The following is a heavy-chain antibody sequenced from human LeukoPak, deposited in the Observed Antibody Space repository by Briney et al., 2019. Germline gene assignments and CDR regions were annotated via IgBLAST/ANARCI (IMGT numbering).Heavy chain of an antibody. CDR3: ARARSYDYVWGSYPDY. D-gene: IGHD3-16*02. CDR2: INSDGSST. Sequence: PGGSLRLSCAASGFTFSSYWMHWVRQAPGKGLVWVSRINSDGSSTSYADSVKGRFTISRDSAKNTLYLQMNSLRAEDTAVYYCARARSYDYVWGSYPDYWGQGTLVTVSS. J-gene: IGHJ4*02. CDR1: GFTFSSYW. V-gene: IGHV3-74*01.